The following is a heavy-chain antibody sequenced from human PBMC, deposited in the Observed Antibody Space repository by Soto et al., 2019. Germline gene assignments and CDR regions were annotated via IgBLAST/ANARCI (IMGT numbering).Heavy chain of an antibody. J-gene: IGHJ5*02. D-gene: IGHD3-22*01. Sequence: PSETLSLTCTVSGGSISSYYWSWIRQPAGKGLEWIGRIYTSGSTNYNPSLKSRVTMSVDTSKNQFSLKLSSVTAADTPVYYCARDLHWGSSGQAASINWFDPWGQGTLAT. CDR2: IYTSGST. CDR3: ARDLHWGSSGQAASINWFDP. V-gene: IGHV4-4*07. CDR1: GGSISSYY.